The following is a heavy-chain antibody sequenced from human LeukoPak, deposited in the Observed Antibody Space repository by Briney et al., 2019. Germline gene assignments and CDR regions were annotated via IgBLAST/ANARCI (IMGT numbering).Heavy chain of an antibody. D-gene: IGHD1-26*01. CDR1: GFTFSSYA. Sequence: PGGSLRLSCAASGFTFSSYAMSWVRQAPGKGLEWVSAISGSGGSTYYADSVKGRFTISRDNSKNTLYLQMNSLRDEDTAVYYCARVSGRVGATPWDPWGQGTLVTVSS. J-gene: IGHJ5*02. CDR3: ARVSGRVGATPWDP. CDR2: ISGSGGST. V-gene: IGHV3-23*01.